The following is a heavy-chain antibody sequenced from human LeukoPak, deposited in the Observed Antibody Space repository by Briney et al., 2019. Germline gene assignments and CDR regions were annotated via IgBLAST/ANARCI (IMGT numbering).Heavy chain of an antibody. D-gene: IGHD3-16*01. Sequence: SETLSLTCTVSGGSISSSSYYWGWIRQPPGKGLEWIGSIYYSGSTYYNPSLKSRVTISVDTSKNQFSLKLSSVTAADTAVYYCARLGGGGLWYWGQGTLVTVSS. CDR3: ARLGGGGLWY. V-gene: IGHV4-39*01. CDR1: GGSISSSSYY. CDR2: IYYSGST. J-gene: IGHJ4*02.